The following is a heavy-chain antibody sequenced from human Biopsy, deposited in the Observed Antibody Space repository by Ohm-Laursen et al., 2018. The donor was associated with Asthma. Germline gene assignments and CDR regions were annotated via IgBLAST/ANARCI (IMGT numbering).Heavy chain of an antibody. V-gene: IGHV3-30*18. J-gene: IGHJ4*02. CDR1: GFNFHKYG. CDR2: ILFDGRKI. Sequence: RSLRLSCAASGFNFHKYGMNWVRRAPGKGLEWVAQILFDGRKINYPDSVKGRFTISRDNSKNMVYLQMNSLRPEDTAVYYCAKDRVAGRSYYFDYWGQGSLVSVSS. D-gene: IGHD6-13*01. CDR3: AKDRVAGRSYYFDY.